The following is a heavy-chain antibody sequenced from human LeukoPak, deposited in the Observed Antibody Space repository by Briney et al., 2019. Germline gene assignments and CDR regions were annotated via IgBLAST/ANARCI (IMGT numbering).Heavy chain of an antibody. Sequence: GASVKVSCKTSGGTFSSYAISWVRQAPGQGLEWMGRIIPILGIANYAQKFQGRVTITADKSTSTAYMELSSLRSEDTAVYYCARVNWYVTEGYIDYWGQGTLVTVSS. CDR3: ARVNWYVTEGYIDY. V-gene: IGHV1-69*04. J-gene: IGHJ4*02. CDR2: IIPILGIA. D-gene: IGHD1-1*01. CDR1: GGTFSSYA.